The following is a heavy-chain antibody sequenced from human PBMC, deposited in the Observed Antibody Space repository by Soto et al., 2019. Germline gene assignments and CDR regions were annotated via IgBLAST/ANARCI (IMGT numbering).Heavy chain of an antibody. CDR3: ARSKSPYYDSSGYYDYFDY. V-gene: IGHV4-30-4*01. J-gene: IGHJ4*02. CDR1: GGSISSGDHY. D-gene: IGHD3-22*01. Sequence: PSETLSLTCTVSGGSISSGDHYWSWIRQPPGKGLEWIGYIYCSGSTYYNPSLKSRVTISVDTSKNQFSLKLSSVTAADTAVYYCARSKSPYYDSSGYYDYFDYWGQGTLVTVSS. CDR2: IYCSGST.